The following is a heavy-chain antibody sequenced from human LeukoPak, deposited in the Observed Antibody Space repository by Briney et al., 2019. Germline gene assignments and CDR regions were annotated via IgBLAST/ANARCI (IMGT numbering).Heavy chain of an antibody. J-gene: IGHJ5*02. Sequence: GGSLRLSCAASGFTFSSYSMNWVRQAPWKGLEWVSSISSSSSYIYYADSVKGRFTISRDNAKNSLYLQMNSLRAEDTAVYYCARGGVRFLEASWFDPWGQGTLVTVSS. D-gene: IGHD3-3*01. CDR3: ARGGVRFLEASWFDP. CDR2: ISSSSSYI. CDR1: GFTFSSYS. V-gene: IGHV3-21*01.